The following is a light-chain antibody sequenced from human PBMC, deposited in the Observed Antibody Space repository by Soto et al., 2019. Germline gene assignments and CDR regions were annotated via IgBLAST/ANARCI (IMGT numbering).Light chain of an antibody. V-gene: IGKV1-5*03. CDR3: QHYNSYSEA. J-gene: IGKJ1*01. CDR1: QTISSW. CDR2: KAS. Sequence: DMQITQSPSTLSGSVGDRVTIACRASQTISSWLAWYQQKPGKAPKLLIYKASTLKSGVPSRFSGSGSGTEFTLTISSMQPDAFANYYCQHYNSYSEAFGQGTKVDIK.